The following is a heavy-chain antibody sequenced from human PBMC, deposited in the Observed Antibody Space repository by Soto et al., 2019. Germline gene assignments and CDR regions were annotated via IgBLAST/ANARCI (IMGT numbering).Heavy chain of an antibody. CDR2: IYWDDDK. V-gene: IGHV2-5*02. CDR3: AHSPDYGDYVVFDY. D-gene: IGHD4-17*01. Sequence: QITLKESGPTLVKPTQTLTLTCTFSGFSLSTSGVGVGWIRQPPGKALEWLALIYWDDDKRYSPSLKSRLTITKDPSKNQVVLTMTNMDPVDTATYYCAHSPDYGDYVVFDYWGQGTLVTVSS. CDR1: GFSLSTSGVG. J-gene: IGHJ4*02.